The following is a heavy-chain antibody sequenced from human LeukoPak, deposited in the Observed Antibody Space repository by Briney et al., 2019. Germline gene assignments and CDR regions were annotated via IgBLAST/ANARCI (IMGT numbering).Heavy chain of an antibody. J-gene: IGHJ4*02. D-gene: IGHD3-10*01. Sequence: GGSLRLSCAASGFTFSSYAMSWVRQAPGKGLEWVSAISGSGGSTYYADSVKGRFTISRDNAKNSLYLQMNSLRAEDTAVYYCASQPMVRGVIPSVYWGQGTLVTVSS. CDR3: ASQPMVRGVIPSVY. CDR1: GFTFSSYA. V-gene: IGHV3-23*01. CDR2: ISGSGGST.